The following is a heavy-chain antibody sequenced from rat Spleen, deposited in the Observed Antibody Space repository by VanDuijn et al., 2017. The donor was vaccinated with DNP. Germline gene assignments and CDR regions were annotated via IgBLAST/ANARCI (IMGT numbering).Heavy chain of an antibody. Sequence: EVQLQESGLGLVKPSQSLSLICSVTGYSITSSYRWNWIRKFPGNKLEWMGSINSAGTTKYNPSRKSRVFSTRDTSKNQLFLQVDSITTEHTATYHCARLPGYNPPYAMDAWGQGTSVTVSS. CDR3: ARLPGYNPPYAMDA. V-gene: IGHV3-3*01. CDR2: INSAGTT. J-gene: IGHJ4*01. CDR1: GYSITSSYR. D-gene: IGHD1-4*01.